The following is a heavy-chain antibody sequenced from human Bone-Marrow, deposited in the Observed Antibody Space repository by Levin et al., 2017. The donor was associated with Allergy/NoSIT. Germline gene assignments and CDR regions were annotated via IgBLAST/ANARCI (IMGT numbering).Heavy chain of an antibody. V-gene: IGHV3-9*01. J-gene: IGHJ4*02. CDR1: GFTFDDYA. Sequence: SLKISCAASGFTFDDYAMHWVRQAPGKGLEWVSGISWNSGSIGYADSVKGRFTISRDNAKNSLYLQMNSLRAEDTALYYCAGGYSSSWYYFDYWGQGTLVTVSS. CDR2: ISWNSGSI. D-gene: IGHD6-13*01. CDR3: AGGYSSSWYYFDY.